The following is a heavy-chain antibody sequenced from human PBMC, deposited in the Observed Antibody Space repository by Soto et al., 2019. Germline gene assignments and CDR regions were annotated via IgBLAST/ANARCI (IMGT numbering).Heavy chain of an antibody. Sequence: EVHLLESGGGLVQPGGSLRLSCAGTGFTFSSYGMSWVRQAPGKGLEWVSTIRGSAGNANYADSVKGRFTISRDDSTNTVHLQMNSLRPDDTAVYYCAKHLWFGESVFDPWGQGTLVVVS. CDR1: GFTFSSYG. CDR3: AKHLWFGESVFDP. CDR2: IRGSAGNA. V-gene: IGHV3-23*01. D-gene: IGHD3-10*01. J-gene: IGHJ5*02.